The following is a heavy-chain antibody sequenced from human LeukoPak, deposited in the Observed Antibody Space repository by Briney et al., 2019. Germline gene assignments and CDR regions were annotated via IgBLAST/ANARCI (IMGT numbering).Heavy chain of an antibody. CDR1: GGSFSGYY. J-gene: IGHJ6*02. D-gene: IGHD1-26*01. CDR2: INHSGST. Sequence: SETLSLTCAVYGGSFSGYYWSWIRQPPGKGLEWTGEINHSGSTNYNPSLKSRVTISVDTSKNQFSLKLSSVTAADTAVYYCASLRASTIGAHYAMDVWGQGTAVTVSS. V-gene: IGHV4-34*01. CDR3: ASLRASTIGAHYAMDV.